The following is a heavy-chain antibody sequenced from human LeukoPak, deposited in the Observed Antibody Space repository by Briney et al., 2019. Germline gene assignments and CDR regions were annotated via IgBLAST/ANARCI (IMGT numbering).Heavy chain of an antibody. J-gene: IGHJ4*02. V-gene: IGHV5-51*01. CDR1: GYTFSSYW. Sequence: GESLKISCKGSGYTFSSYWIGWVRQMPGKGLEWMGIIYPGDSDTRYSPSLQGQVTISVDTSIGTAYLQWSSLKASDTAIYYCARQNDFRLDYWGQGTMVTVSS. CDR2: IYPGDSDT. CDR3: ARQNDFRLDY. D-gene: IGHD3-3*01.